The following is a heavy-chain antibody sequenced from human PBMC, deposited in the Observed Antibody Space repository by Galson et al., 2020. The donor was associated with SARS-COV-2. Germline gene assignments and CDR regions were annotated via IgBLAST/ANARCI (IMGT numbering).Heavy chain of an antibody. V-gene: IGHV1-2*02. CDR2: INPNTGAT. CDR3: AREKSTWKRDSFDT. Sequence: ASVPVSCKACRYTFTGYYLNSVRQAPGQGLEWIACINPNTGATNYAQKFQGRVTLTRETSITATYMDLSILRSADTAVYYCAREKSTWKRDSFDTWGQGTLVTVSS. CDR1: RYTFTGYY. D-gene: IGHD1-1*01. J-gene: IGHJ3*02.